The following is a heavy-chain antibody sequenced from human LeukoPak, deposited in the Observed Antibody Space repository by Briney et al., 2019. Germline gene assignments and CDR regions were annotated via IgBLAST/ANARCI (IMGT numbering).Heavy chain of an antibody. CDR2: ITSGSSYI. CDR1: GFTFSSYN. V-gene: IGHV3-21*01. CDR3: ARDPYSGSYGNYYYYFMDV. J-gene: IGHJ6*03. Sequence: PGGSLRLSCAASGFTFSSYNMNWVRQAPGKVLEWVSSITSGSSYIYYADSVKGRFTISRDNAKNSLYLQMNSLRAEDTAVYYCARDPYSGSYGNYYYYFMDVWGKGTTVTISS. D-gene: IGHD1-26*01.